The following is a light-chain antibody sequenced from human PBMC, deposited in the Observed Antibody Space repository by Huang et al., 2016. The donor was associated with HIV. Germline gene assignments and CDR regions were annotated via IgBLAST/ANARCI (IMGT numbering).Light chain of an antibody. J-gene: IGKJ2*01. CDR1: QSVLYNSNNKSY. CDR3: HQYYSTPPT. CDR2: WAS. V-gene: IGKV4-1*01. Sequence: DIVMTQSPDSLPVSLGERATINCKSSQSVLYNSNNKSYLAWYQQKPGQPPNLINYWASTRESGVPDRFSGSGSGTAFTLTISSLQAEDVAVYYCHQYYSTPPTFGQGTKLEIK.